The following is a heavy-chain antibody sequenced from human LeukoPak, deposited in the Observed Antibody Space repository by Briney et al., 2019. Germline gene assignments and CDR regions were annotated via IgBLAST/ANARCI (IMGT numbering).Heavy chain of an antibody. CDR3: ARGGITFDY. CDR1: GGSFGENS. J-gene: IGHJ4*02. CDR2: IYYSGST. V-gene: IGHV4-59*01. D-gene: IGHD1-20*01. Sequence: SETLSLTCAVSGGSFGENSWAWIRQPPGKGLEWIGYIYYSGSTNYNPSLKSRVTISVDTSKNQFSLKLSSVTAADTAVYYCARGGITFDYWGQGTLVTVSS.